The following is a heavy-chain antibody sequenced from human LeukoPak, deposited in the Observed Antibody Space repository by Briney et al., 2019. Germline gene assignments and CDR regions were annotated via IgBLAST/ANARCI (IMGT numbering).Heavy chain of an antibody. J-gene: IGHJ6*02. V-gene: IGHV4-59*01. D-gene: IGHD6-13*01. CDR1: GGSISSYY. CDR2: IYYSGST. CDR3: ARDSRIAAAGSNYYYYGMDV. Sequence: SETLSLTCTVSGGSISSYYWSWIRQPPGKGLEWIGYIYYSGSTNYNPSLKSRVTISVDTSNNQFSLKLSSVTAADTAVYYCARDSRIAAAGSNYYYYGMDVWGQGTTVTVSS.